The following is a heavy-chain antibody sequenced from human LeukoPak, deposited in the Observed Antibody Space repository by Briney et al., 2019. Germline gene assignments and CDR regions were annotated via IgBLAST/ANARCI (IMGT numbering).Heavy chain of an antibody. CDR1: GDSVSRSDSY. J-gene: IGHJ1*01. CDR3: ARRRYYDGSGYLE. V-gene: IGHV4-39*01. D-gene: IGHD3-22*01. Sequence: SETLSLTCSVSGDSVSRSDSYWDWIRQPPGKGLEWIGTIYYSGRTYYSPSLKSRVTISVDPSNNQFSLNLRSVTAADTAVYYYARRRYYDGSGYLEWGQGTLLSVSS. CDR2: IYYSGRT.